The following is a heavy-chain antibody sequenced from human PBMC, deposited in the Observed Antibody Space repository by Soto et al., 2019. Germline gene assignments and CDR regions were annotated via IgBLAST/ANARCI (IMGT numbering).Heavy chain of an antibody. J-gene: IGHJ1*01. CDR2: INHSGST. V-gene: IGHV4-34*01. Sequence: QVQLQQWGAGLLKPSETLSLTCAVYGGSFSGYYWSWIRQPPGKGLEWIGEINHSGSTNYNPSLKSRVTISVDTSKNPFSLKLSSVTAADTAVYYCARGGFGYCSGGRCYHGSGYFQHWGQGTLVTVSS. D-gene: IGHD2-15*01. CDR1: GGSFSGYY. CDR3: ARGGFGYCSGGRCYHGSGYFQH.